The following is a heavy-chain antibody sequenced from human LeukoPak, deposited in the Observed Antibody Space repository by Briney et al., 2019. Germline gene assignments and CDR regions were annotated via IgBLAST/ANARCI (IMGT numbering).Heavy chain of an antibody. V-gene: IGHV3-30-3*01. CDR1: GFTFSSYA. CDR2: ISYDGSNK. Sequence: GGSLRLSCAASGFTFSSYAMHWVRQAPGKGLEWVAVISYDGSNKYYADSVKGRFTISRDNSKNTLYLQMNSLRAEDTAVYYCARDRFAEAMAAIDYWGQGTLVTVSS. CDR3: ARDRFAEAMAAIDY. D-gene: IGHD2-15*01. J-gene: IGHJ4*02.